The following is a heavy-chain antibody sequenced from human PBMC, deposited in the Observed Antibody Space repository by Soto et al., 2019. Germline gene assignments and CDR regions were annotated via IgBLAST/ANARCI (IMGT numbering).Heavy chain of an antibody. J-gene: IGHJ2*01. CDR2: ISAYNGNT. CDR3: ARVPPYSSSWYFDP. Sequence: QVQLVQSGAEVKKPGASVKVSCKASGYTFTNYDINWVRQAPGQGLEWMGWISAYNGNTNYAQKLQGRVTMTTDTSTSTAYMELRSLRSDDTAVYYCARVPPYSSSWYFDPWGRGTLVTVSS. D-gene: IGHD6-13*01. V-gene: IGHV1-18*01. CDR1: GYTFTNYD.